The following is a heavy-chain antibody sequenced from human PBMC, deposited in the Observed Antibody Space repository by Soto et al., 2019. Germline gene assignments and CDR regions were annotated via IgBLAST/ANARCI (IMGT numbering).Heavy chain of an antibody. CDR2: ISYDGSNK. Sequence: GGSLRVPWAASGFTFSRYAMHWVRQAPGKGLEWVAVISYDGSNKYYADSVKGRFTISRDNSKNTLYLQMNSLRAEDTAVYYCARAAQSYYDFWSGYYKSYYHCYLLDFRGQRSTVTVS. D-gene: IGHD3-3*01. CDR1: GFTFSRYA. J-gene: IGHJ6*02. CDR3: ARAAQSYYDFWSGYYKSYYHCYLLDF. V-gene: IGHV3-30-3*01.